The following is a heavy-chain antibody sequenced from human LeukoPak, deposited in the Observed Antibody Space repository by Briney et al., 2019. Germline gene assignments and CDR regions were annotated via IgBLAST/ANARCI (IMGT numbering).Heavy chain of an antibody. Sequence: KPSETLSLTCTVSGGSISSSSYYWDWIRQPPGKGLEWIGSIYYTGSTYYNPSLKSRVTISVDTSKNQFSLKLSSVTAADTAVYYCARRTILTSSDYWGQGTLVTVSS. CDR2: IYYTGST. J-gene: IGHJ4*02. D-gene: IGHD3-9*01. CDR1: GGSISSSSYY. CDR3: ARRTILTSSDY. V-gene: IGHV4-39*01.